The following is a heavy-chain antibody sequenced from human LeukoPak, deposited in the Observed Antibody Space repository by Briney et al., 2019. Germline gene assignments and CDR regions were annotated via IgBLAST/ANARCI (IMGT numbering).Heavy chain of an antibody. CDR1: GGSVTPDY. CDR3: ARYSSGRYDFDF. Sequence: SETLSLTCTVSGGSVTPDYWSWIRQPPGKGLEWIGLIHYTGSTSYNPSLMSRVTISMDTSKNQFSLNLNSVTAADTAVYYCARYSSGRYDFDFWGQGTMVTVSS. J-gene: IGHJ3*01. D-gene: IGHD3-10*01. CDR2: IHYTGST. V-gene: IGHV4-59*08.